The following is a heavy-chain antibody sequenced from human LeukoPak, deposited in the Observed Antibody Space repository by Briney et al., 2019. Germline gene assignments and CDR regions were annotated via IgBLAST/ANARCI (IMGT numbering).Heavy chain of an antibody. CDR3: ARRVYGDYFYYFDY. D-gene: IGHD4-17*01. Sequence: PSETLSLTCTVSGGSISSYYWSWIRQPPGKGLEWIGYINYSGSTKYNPSLKSRVTISVDTSKNQFSLKVSSVIAADTAVYYCARRVYGDYFYYFDYWGQGTLVTVS. V-gene: IGHV4-59*08. CDR2: INYSGST. CDR1: GGSISSYY. J-gene: IGHJ4*02.